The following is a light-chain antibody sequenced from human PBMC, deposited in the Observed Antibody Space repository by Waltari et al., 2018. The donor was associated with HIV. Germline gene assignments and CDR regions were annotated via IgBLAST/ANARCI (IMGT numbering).Light chain of an antibody. CDR3: SSYTSSSTLYVV. CDR1: RSDVGGYNY. V-gene: IGLV2-14*01. Sequence: QSALTPPASVSGSPGQSITLPCTGPRSDVGGYNYISWYQQHPGKAPKLTIYDVSYRPSGVSNRFAGSKSGNTASLTISGLQAEDEADYYCSSYTSSSTLYVVFGGGTKLTVL. J-gene: IGLJ2*01. CDR2: DVS.